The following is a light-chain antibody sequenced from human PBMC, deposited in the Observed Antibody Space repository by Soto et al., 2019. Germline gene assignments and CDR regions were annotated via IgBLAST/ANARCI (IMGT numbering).Light chain of an antibody. CDR2: DVS. Sequence: QSALTQPASVSGSPGQSITISCTGTSSDLGVYNYVSWYQQHPGKVPKVMIYDVSNRPSGVSNRFSGSKSANTASLTISGLQAEDEADYYCSSYTSITTFVIFGGGTKVTVL. J-gene: IGLJ2*01. CDR3: SSYTSITTFVI. CDR1: SSDLGVYNY. V-gene: IGLV2-14*01.